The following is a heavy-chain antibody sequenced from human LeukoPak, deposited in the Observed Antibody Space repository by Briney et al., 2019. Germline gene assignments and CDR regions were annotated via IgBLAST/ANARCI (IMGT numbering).Heavy chain of an antibody. V-gene: IGHV1-2*02. CDR2: INPNSGGT. CDR1: GYTFTGYY. J-gene: IGHJ5*02. CDR3: ASLLYSGYDQNWFDP. D-gene: IGHD5-12*01. Sequence: ASVKVSCKASGYTFTGYYMHWVRQAPGQGLEWMGWINPNSGGTNYAQKFQGRVTMTRDTSISTAYMELSRLRSDDTAVYYCASLLYSGYDQNWFDPWGQGTLVTVSS.